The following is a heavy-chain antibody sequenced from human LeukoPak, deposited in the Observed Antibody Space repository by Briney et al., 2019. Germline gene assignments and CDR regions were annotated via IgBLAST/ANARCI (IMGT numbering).Heavy chain of an antibody. J-gene: IGHJ4*02. Sequence: PGGSLRLSCAASGFTFTSYWMSWVRQAPGKGLEWVANIKDDGGEKYYVDSVKGRFTISRDNTKNLLYLQMNSLRAEDTAVYYCGRDPYYDSLDYWGQGTLVTVSS. V-gene: IGHV3-7*01. CDR1: GFTFTSYW. D-gene: IGHD3-22*01. CDR2: IKDDGGEK. CDR3: GRDPYYDSLDY.